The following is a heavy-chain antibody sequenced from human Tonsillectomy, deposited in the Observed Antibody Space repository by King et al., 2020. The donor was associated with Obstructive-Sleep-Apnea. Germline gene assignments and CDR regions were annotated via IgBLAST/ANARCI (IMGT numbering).Heavy chain of an antibody. V-gene: IGHV6-1*01. Sequence: QVQLQQSGPGLVKPSQTLSLTCAISGDSVSSNSAAWNWIRQSPSRGLEWLGRTYYRSKWYNDYAVFVKSRITIKPDTSKNQFSLQLNSVTPEDTAVYFCAREDYYDSSGYTGRGFDYWGQGTLVTVSS. CDR2: TYYRSKWYN. CDR3: AREDYYDSSGYTGRGFDY. CDR1: GDSVSSNSAA. D-gene: IGHD3-22*01. J-gene: IGHJ4*02.